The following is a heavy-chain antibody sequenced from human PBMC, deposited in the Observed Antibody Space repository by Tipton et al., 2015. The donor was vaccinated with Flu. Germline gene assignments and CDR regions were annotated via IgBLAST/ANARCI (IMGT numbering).Heavy chain of an antibody. CDR2: IYRSGST. D-gene: IGHD2-2*01. CDR1: GGSISTTDW. J-gene: IGHJ5*02. Sequence: TLSLTCTISGGSISTTDWWSWVRQPPGKGLEWIAEIYRSGSTNYNPSLESRLTISLDTSKNQFSLRLTSVTAADTAMYYCARAVDGIVIRAYAFDLWGQGTLVTVSP. CDR3: ARAVDGIVIRAYAFDL. V-gene: IGHV4-4*02.